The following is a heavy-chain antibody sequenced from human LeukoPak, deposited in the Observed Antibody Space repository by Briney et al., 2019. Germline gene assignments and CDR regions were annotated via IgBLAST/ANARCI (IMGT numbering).Heavy chain of an antibody. V-gene: IGHV5-51*01. CDR2: IYPGDSETIT. J-gene: IGHJ3*02. Sequence: KAGESLKISCQGSGYIFSSYWIGWVRQPPGKGLEWMGIIYPGDSETITRDSPSFQGQVTISVDKSISTAFLQWSSLKASDTAMYYCAKSSPRGYGAFDIWGQGTMVTVSS. CDR3: AKSSPRGYGAFDI. CDR1: GYIFSSYW. D-gene: IGHD2-15*01.